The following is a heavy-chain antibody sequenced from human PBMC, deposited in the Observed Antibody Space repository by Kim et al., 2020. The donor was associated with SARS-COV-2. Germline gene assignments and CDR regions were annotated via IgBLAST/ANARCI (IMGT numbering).Heavy chain of an antibody. D-gene: IGHD3-10*01. CDR3: ARHRGPRYYYYMDV. J-gene: IGHJ6*03. V-gene: IGHV5-51*01. Sequence: YRPSFQGHVTISVDKSINTAYLQWRSLKASDTAIYYCARHRGPRYYYYMDVWGRGSTVTVSS.